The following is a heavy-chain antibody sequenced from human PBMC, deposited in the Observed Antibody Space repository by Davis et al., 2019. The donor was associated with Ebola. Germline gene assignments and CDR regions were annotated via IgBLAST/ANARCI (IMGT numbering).Heavy chain of an antibody. CDR3: ARQRYYFGMDV. CDR2: ISYDGNKE. D-gene: IGHD5-24*01. Sequence: GESLKISCVASGFNFRTYSMHWVRQAPGKGLEWVASISYDGNKEYYADSGRGRFTISRDSSKNTVYLQTNSLRDDDTATYYCARQRYYFGMDVWGQGTTVTVS. CDR1: GFNFRTYS. V-gene: IGHV3-30-3*01. J-gene: IGHJ6*02.